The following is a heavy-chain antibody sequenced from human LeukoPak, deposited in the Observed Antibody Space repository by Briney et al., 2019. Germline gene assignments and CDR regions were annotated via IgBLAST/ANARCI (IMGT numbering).Heavy chain of an antibody. CDR3: ARLQKNAFDI. D-gene: IGHD4-11*01. J-gene: IGHJ3*02. CDR2: IYYSGST. Sequence: SSETLSLTCTVSGGSISSYYWSWIRQPPGKGLEWIGYIYYSGSTNYSPSLKSRVTILVDTSKNQFSLKLSSVTAADSAVYYCARLQKNAFDIWGQGTMVTVSS. V-gene: IGHV4-59*01. CDR1: GGSISSYY.